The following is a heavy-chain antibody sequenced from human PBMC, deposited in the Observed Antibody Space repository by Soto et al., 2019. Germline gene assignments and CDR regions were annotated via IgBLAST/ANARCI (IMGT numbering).Heavy chain of an antibody. J-gene: IGHJ4*02. V-gene: IGHV3-23*01. CDR1: GFTFSTYV. Sequence: EVQLLESGGGLVQPGGSLRLSCAASGFTFSTYVMSWVRQAPGKGPEWVSSATGSGGSTYHADSVKGRFTISRDNSKNTLYLQMNSLRVGDTAVYYCAKGTLGIGDYWGQGTLVTVSS. D-gene: IGHD7-27*01. CDR3: AKGTLGIGDY. CDR2: ATGSGGST.